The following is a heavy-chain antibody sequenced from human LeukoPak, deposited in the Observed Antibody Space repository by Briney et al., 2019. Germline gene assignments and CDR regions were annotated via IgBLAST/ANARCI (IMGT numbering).Heavy chain of an antibody. J-gene: IGHJ3*02. CDR3: ARSGSRGDASDI. Sequence: SGTSLRLSCATSGFTFSSYGMHWVRQVPGKGLEWVAVIWYDGSIKYYADSVKGRFTISRDNAKNSLYLQMNSLRAEDTAVYYCARSGSRGDASDIWGQGTKVTVSS. CDR2: IWYDGSIK. V-gene: IGHV3-33*08. CDR1: GFTFSSYG. D-gene: IGHD5-12*01.